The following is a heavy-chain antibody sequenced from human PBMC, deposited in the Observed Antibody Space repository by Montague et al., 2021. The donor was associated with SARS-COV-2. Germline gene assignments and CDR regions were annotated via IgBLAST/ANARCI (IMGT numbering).Heavy chain of an antibody. Sequence: SLRLSCAASKFSFSSYALHWVRQAPGKGLEWVAVISYAGSNQYYADSVKGRFTISRDNSKNTLYLQMSSLRAEDTAVYYCARPSYYDILTGNGGLEYWGQGTLVTVSS. D-gene: IGHD3-9*01. CDR3: ARPSYYDILTGNGGLEY. CDR1: KFSFSSYA. CDR2: ISYAGSNQ. J-gene: IGHJ4*02. V-gene: IGHV3-30*04.